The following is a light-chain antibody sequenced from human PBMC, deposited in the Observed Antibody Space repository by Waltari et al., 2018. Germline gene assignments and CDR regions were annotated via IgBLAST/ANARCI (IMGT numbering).Light chain of an antibody. CDR3: QLLVNWPLFT. CDR1: QRVSNY. J-gene: IGKJ3*01. CDR2: ETS. V-gene: IGKV3-11*01. Sequence: EIVLTQSPATLSVSPGERATLSCRASQRVSNYLAWYQQKPGQAPRLLIYETSNRASGIPARFSGSGSGTDFTLTISSLEPEDFAVYYCQLLVNWPLFTFGPGTKVDIK.